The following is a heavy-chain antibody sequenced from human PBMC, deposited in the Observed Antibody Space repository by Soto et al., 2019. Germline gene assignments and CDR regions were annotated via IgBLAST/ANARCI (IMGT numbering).Heavy chain of an antibody. CDR3: AREGVRPYYYYGMDV. V-gene: IGHV1-18*01. CDR1: GYSFTTYG. CDR2: ISGYNGDT. D-gene: IGHD2-21*01. Sequence: QVHLVQSGAEVKKPGASVKASCKASGYSFTTYGISWVRQAPGQGLEWMGWISGYNGDTNYAQNFQARVTMTTDTSTSTAYMELRSLRSDDTAVYYCAREGVRPYYYYGMDVWGQGTTVTVSS. J-gene: IGHJ6*02.